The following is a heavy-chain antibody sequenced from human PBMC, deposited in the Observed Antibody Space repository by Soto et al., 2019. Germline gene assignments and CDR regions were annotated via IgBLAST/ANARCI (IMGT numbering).Heavy chain of an antibody. V-gene: IGHV3-66*01. CDR1: GFTVSSSY. Sequence: EVQLVESGGGLVQPGGSLRLSCAASGFTVSSSYLYWVRQAPGRGLEWVSSIYISGSTYYADSVQGRFTISRDNSKNTLYPQMNSLRAEDTAVYYCARGKVGTNPNWLDPWGQGTLVTVSS. CDR3: ARGKVGTNPNWLDP. J-gene: IGHJ5*02. CDR2: IYISGST. D-gene: IGHD1-26*01.